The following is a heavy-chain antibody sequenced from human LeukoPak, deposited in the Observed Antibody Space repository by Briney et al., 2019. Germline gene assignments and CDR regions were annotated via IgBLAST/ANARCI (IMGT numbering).Heavy chain of an antibody. J-gene: IGHJ4*02. Sequence: GGSLRLSCAASGFTFDDYAMHWVRQAPGKGLEWVSGISWNSGSIGYADSVRGRFTISRDISKNTLYLQMNSLRADDTAVYYCAKVITLVRGAITDWGQGTLVTVSS. V-gene: IGHV3-9*01. CDR2: ISWNSGSI. D-gene: IGHD3-10*01. CDR1: GFTFDDYA. CDR3: AKVITLVRGAITD.